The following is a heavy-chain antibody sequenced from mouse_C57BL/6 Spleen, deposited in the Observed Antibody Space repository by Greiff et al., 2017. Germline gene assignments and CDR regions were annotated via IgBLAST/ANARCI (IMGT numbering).Heavy chain of an antibody. V-gene: IGHV1-39*01. Sequence: VHVKQSGPELVKPGASVKISCKASGYSFTDYNMNWVKQSNGKSLEWIGVINPNYGTTSYNQKFKGKATLTVDQSSSTAYMQLNSLTSEDSAVYYCAREDSSGYVGYFDYWGQGTTLTVSS. J-gene: IGHJ2*01. CDR1: GYSFTDYN. CDR2: INPNYGTT. D-gene: IGHD3-2*02. CDR3: AREDSSGYVGYFDY.